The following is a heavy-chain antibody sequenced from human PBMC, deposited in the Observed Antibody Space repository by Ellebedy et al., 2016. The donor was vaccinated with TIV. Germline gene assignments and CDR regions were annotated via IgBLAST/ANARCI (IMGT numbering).Heavy chain of an antibody. J-gene: IGHJ4*02. D-gene: IGHD6-19*01. Sequence: GGSLRLXCTASGVTFSSYGMTWVRQASGKGLEWVSFISGSGGSIYYADSVKGRITISRDNSKNTVYLQMNNLRAEDTAIYYCAKDSKRWPPESGYFDYWGQGTLVTVSS. CDR1: GVTFSSYG. CDR3: AKDSKRWPPESGYFDY. V-gene: IGHV3-23*01. CDR2: ISGSGGSI.